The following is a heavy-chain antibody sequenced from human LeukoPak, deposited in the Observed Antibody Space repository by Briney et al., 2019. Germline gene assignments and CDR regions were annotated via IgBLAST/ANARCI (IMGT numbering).Heavy chain of an antibody. Sequence: GASVKVSCKASGGTFSSYAISWVRQAPGQGLEWMGGIIPIFGTANYAQKFQGRVTITADESTGTAYMELSSLRSEDTAVYYCARDPITVTTGGRYYYYGMDVWGKGTTVTVS. D-gene: IGHD4-11*01. CDR3: ARDPITVTTGGRYYYYGMDV. J-gene: IGHJ6*04. V-gene: IGHV1-69*13. CDR1: GGTFSSYA. CDR2: IIPIFGTA.